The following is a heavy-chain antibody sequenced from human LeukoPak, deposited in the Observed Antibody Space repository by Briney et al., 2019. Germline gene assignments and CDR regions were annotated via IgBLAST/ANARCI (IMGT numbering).Heavy chain of an antibody. V-gene: IGHV1-18*01. CDR3: ARSLTIREGDAFDI. CDR1: GYTFTTYG. Sequence: ASVKVSRKASGYTFTTYGILWVRQAPGQGLEWMGWISGYNGNTNFARKLQGRVTMTTDTSTSTAYMELRSLRSDDTAVYYCARSLTIREGDAFDIWGQGTMVTVSS. D-gene: IGHD3-10*01. J-gene: IGHJ3*02. CDR2: ISGYNGNT.